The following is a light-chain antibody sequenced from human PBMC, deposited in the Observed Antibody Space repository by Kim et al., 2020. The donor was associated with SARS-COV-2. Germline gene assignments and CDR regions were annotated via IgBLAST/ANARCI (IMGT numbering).Light chain of an antibody. CDR2: DVS. Sequence: QSITISCTGTSSDVGGYNHVSWYQQHPGKAPKLMIYDVSNRPSGVSNRFSGSKSGNTASLTISGLQAEDEADYYCSSYTSSSTLDVFGTGTKVTVL. V-gene: IGLV2-14*03. J-gene: IGLJ1*01. CDR3: SSYTSSSTLDV. CDR1: SSDVGGYNH.